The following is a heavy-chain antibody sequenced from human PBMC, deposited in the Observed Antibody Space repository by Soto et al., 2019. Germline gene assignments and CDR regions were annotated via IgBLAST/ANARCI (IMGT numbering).Heavy chain of an antibody. D-gene: IGHD3-10*01. CDR1: GFTFSSYA. CDR3: AKIGEYAGEGDY. Sequence: GGSLRLSCAASGFTFSSYAMSWVRQAPGKGLEWVSAISGSGGSTYYADSVKGRFTISKDNSKNTLYLQMNSLRAEDTAVYYCAKIGEYAGEGDYWGQGTLVTVSS. J-gene: IGHJ4*02. V-gene: IGHV3-23*01. CDR2: ISGSGGST.